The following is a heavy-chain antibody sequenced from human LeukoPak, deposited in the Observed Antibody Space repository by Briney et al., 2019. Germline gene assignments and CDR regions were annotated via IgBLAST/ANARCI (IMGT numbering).Heavy chain of an antibody. CDR3: ARDPGDIVVVPAAIEGFVY. D-gene: IGHD2-2*02. J-gene: IGHJ4*02. CDR1: GGTFSSYG. Sequence: EASVKVSCKASGGTFSSYGISWVRQAPGQGLEWMGWISAYNGNTNYAQKLQGRVTMTTDTSTSTAYMELRSLRSDDTAVYYCARDPGDIVVVPAAIEGFVYWGQGTLVTVSS. CDR2: ISAYNGNT. V-gene: IGHV1-18*01.